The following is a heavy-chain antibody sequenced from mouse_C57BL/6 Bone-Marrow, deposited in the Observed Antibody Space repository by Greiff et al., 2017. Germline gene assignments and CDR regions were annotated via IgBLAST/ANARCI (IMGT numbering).Heavy chain of an antibody. V-gene: IGHV1-64*01. CDR1: GYTFTSYW. Sequence: QVQLQQPGAELVKPGASVKLSCKASGYTFTSYWMHWVKQRPGQGLEWIGMIHPNSGSTNYNEKFKSKATLTVDKSSSTAYMQLSSLTSEDSAVYYCAGVTTVVARYFDVWGTGTTVTVSS. CDR3: AGVTTVVARYFDV. J-gene: IGHJ1*03. CDR2: IHPNSGST. D-gene: IGHD1-1*01.